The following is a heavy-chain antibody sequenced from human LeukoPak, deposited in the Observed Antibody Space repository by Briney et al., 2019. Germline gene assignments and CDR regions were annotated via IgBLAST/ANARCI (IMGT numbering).Heavy chain of an antibody. J-gene: IGHJ4*02. V-gene: IGHV4-39*01. Sequence: PSETLSLTCTVSGGSISSETYYWAWIRQPPGQGLEWIGNIYYSESGYSSPSLKSRVTISVDTSKNQFSLKLSSVTAADTAVYYCARVATAGTYYFDYWGQGTLVTVSS. CDR3: ARVATAGTYYFDY. D-gene: IGHD6-13*01. CDR1: GGSISSETYY. CDR2: IYYSESG.